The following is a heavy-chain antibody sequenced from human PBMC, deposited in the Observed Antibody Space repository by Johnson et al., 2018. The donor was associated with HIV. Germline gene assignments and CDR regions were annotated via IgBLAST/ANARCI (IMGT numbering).Heavy chain of an antibody. CDR3: ARERVGDAFDI. CDR2: IGYDGSNK. V-gene: IGHV3-30*04. D-gene: IGHD1-26*01. CDR1: GFSFNNYA. Sequence: QVQLVESGGGVVQPGRSLRLSCGASGFSFNNYAMHWVRQAPGKGLEWVAVIGYDGSNKYYADSVKGRLTVSRDNYKNTLYLQMNSLRAEDTALYYCARERVGDAFDIWGQGTMVTVSS. J-gene: IGHJ3*02.